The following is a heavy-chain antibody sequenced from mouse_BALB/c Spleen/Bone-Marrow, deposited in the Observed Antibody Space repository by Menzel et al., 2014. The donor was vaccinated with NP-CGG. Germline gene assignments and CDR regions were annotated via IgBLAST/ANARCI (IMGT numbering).Heavy chain of an antibody. D-gene: IGHD1-1*01. CDR3: GKLNYCGNLVF. CDR2: INTDSSTI. CDR1: GFDFSRYW. J-gene: IGHJ1*01. Sequence: EVQGVESGGGLVQPGGSLKLSCAASGFDFSRYWMRWVRQAPGKGLEWIGEINTDSSTINYTPSLKDKFLISRDNATNTFFQQMSKVRSEATTLYYCGKLNYCGNLVFWGAGTTVTVSS. V-gene: IGHV4-1*02.